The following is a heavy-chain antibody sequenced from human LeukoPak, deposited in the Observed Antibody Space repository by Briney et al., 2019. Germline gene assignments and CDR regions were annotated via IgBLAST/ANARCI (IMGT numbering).Heavy chain of an antibody. CDR2: VHHSGGT. CDR1: GGSITSNH. CDR3: ARHGGHYQSDD. J-gene: IGHJ4*02. Sequence: SETLSLTCTVSGGSITSNHWSWVRQPPGKGLEWIGQVHHSGGTSYNPSLRSRVTISIDKSENQFSLKLYSVTAADTAVYYCARHGGHYQSDDWGQGTLVTVSS. V-gene: IGHV4-4*02. D-gene: IGHD2-21*01.